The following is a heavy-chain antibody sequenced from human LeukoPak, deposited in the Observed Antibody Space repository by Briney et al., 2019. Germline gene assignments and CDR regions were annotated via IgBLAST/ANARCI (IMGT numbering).Heavy chain of an antibody. CDR1: DGSLSDYL. CDR2: INHRGST. V-gene: IGHV4-34*01. J-gene: IGHJ4*02. CDR3: ARVPGGSSGWYADY. D-gene: IGHD6-19*01. Sequence: KTSETLSLTCGVYDGSLSDYLWSWIRQPPGKGLEWIGEINHRGSTNYNPSLKSRVTLSVDKSKNQFSLKLSSVTAADTAVYYCARVPGGSSGWYADYWGQGTLVTVSS.